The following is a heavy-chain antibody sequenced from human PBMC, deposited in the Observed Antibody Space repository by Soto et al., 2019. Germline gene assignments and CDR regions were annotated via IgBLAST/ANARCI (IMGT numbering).Heavy chain of an antibody. Sequence: GGPLRLSCAASGVTFSSYSMNWVRQAPGKGLEWVSYISSSSSTIYYADSVKGRFTISRDNAKHSLYLPMNSLRAEDTAVYYCATDSLSPYHPVSSRWTWNYFDCWGQGTLVTVSS. D-gene: IGHD6-13*01. J-gene: IGHJ4*02. CDR3: ATDSLSPYHPVSSRWTWNYFDC. V-gene: IGHV3-48*01. CDR2: ISSSSSTI. CDR1: GVTFSSYS.